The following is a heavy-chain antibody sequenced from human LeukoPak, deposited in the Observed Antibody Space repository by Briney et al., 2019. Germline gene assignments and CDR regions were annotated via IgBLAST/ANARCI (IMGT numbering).Heavy chain of an antibody. D-gene: IGHD1-26*01. V-gene: IGHV4-31*03. CDR2: IYYSGST. J-gene: IGHJ4*02. CDR3: AREGEAESGSYLFDF. CDR1: GGSISSGGYY. Sequence: SETLSLTCTVSGGSISSGGYYWSWIRQYPGKGLEWIMYIYYSGSTYYNPSLKSRVTMSVDTSKNQFSLKLNSVTAADTAVYYCAREGEAESGSYLFDFWGQGTLVTVSS.